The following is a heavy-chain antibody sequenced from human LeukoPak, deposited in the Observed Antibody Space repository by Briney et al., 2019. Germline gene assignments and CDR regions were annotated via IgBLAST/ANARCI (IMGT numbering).Heavy chain of an antibody. D-gene: IGHD3-10*01. CDR2: INPNSGGT. V-gene: IGHV1-2*02. CDR3: ARGGDYYGSGSYPSHY. CDR1: GYTITGYY. Sequence: ASVKVSCKASGYTITGYYMHWVRQAPGQGLEWMGWINPNSGGTNYAQKFQGRVTMTRDTSISTAYMELSRLRSDDTAVYYRARGGDYYGSGSYPSHYWGQGTLVTVSS. J-gene: IGHJ4*02.